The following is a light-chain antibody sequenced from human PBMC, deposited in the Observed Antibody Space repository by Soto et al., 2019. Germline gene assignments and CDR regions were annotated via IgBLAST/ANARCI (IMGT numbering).Light chain of an antibody. Sequence: DIQMTQSPSSVSASVGDRVTITCRASQAISGWLAWYQQKPGKAPNLLIYAASYMHSGVPSRFSGSGSGTDFTLTIISLEPEDFATYFCLQANTFPFTFGSGTQVDIK. CDR2: AAS. CDR1: QAISGW. J-gene: IGKJ3*01. V-gene: IGKV1-12*01. CDR3: LQANTFPFT.